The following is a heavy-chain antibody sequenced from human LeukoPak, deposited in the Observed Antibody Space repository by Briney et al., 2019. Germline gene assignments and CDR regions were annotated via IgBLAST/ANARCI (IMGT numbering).Heavy chain of an antibody. J-gene: IGHJ4*02. CDR3: ARLSPWLVGGGFDY. CDR2: IYYSGST. D-gene: IGHD6-19*01. CDR1: GGSISGSSYY. Sequence: PSETLSLTCTVSGGSISGSSYYWGWIRQPPGKGLEWIGSIYYSGSTYYNPSLKSRVTISVDTSKNQFSLKLSSVTAADTAVYYCARLSPWLVGGGFDYWGQGTLVTVSS. V-gene: IGHV4-39*01.